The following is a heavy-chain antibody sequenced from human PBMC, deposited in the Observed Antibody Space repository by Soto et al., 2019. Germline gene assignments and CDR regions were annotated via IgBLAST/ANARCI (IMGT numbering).Heavy chain of an antibody. V-gene: IGHV3-30*18. J-gene: IGHJ5*02. CDR2: ISYDGSNK. CDR3: AKSRAAAGTRWFDP. Sequence: GSLRLSCAASGFTFSSYGMHWVRQAPGKGLEWVAVISYDGSNKYYADSVKGRFTISRDNSKNTLCLQMNSPRAEDTAVYYCAKSRAAAGTRWFDPWGQGTLVTVSS. CDR1: GFTFSSYG. D-gene: IGHD6-13*01.